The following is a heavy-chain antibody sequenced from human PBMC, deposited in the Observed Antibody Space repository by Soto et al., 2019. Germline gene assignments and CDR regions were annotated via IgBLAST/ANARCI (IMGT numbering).Heavy chain of an antibody. J-gene: IGHJ6*02. V-gene: IGHV3-23*01. CDR1: GFSFGSYA. Sequence: GGSLRLSCAASGFSFGSYALSCLRQAPGKGLEWVSTISGSDGKTFYADSVKGRFTISRDNSKNTLYLQMNSLRAEDTAVYYRAKESRAEVGHRSAYYYYGMEVWGQGTTVTVSS. CDR3: AKESRAEVGHRSAYYYYGMEV. D-gene: IGHD6-25*01. CDR2: ISGSDGKT.